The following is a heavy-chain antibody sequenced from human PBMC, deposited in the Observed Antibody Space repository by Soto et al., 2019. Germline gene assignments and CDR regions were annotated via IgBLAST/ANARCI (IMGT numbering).Heavy chain of an antibody. J-gene: IGHJ2*01. D-gene: IGHD6-6*01. CDR3: ARSELEAPPSPEHRYFDL. CDR2: INPSGAST. V-gene: IGHV1-46*01. Sequence: QVQLVQSGAEVKKPGASVKVSCKASGYTFTSYYMHWVRQAPGQGLEWMGIINPSGASTSYAQKFLGRVTMTRDTSLSPVYMELSRLRSEDTAVYYCARSELEAPPSPEHRYFDLWGRGTLVTVSS. CDR1: GYTFTSYY.